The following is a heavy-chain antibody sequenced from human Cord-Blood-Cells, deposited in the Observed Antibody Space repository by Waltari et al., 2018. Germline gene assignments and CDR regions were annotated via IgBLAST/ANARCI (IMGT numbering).Heavy chain of an antibody. CDR3: ARKSDGYNGLVFDY. CDR1: GFTVSSNY. D-gene: IGHD5-12*01. CDR2: IYSGGST. J-gene: IGHJ4*02. Sequence: EVQLVESGGGLIQPGGSLRLSCAASGFTVSSNYMSWVRQAPGKGLEWVSVIYSGGSTYYADSVKGRFTISRDNSKNTLYLQMNSLRAEDTAVYYCARKSDGYNGLVFDYWGQGTLVTVSS. V-gene: IGHV3-53*01.